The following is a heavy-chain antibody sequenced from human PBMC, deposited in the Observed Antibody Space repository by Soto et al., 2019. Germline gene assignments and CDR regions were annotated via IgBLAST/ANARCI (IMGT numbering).Heavy chain of an antibody. V-gene: IGHV6-1*01. J-gene: IGHJ6*03. D-gene: IGHD1-1*01. Sequence: SQRLSLTCAIFGDSVPSSSAAWNWIMHSPSRGIEWLGRTYYRSRWYNDYAVSVKSRITINPDTSKNQFSLHLNSVTPEDTVVYFCAGTTSHQRYLDAVGGNGTSVTVS. CDR1: GDSVPSSSAA. CDR3: AGTTSHQRYLDAV. CDR2: TYYRSRWYN.